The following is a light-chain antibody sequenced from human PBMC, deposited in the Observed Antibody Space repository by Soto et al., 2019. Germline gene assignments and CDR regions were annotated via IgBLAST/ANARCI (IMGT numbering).Light chain of an antibody. V-gene: IGLV1-40*01. CDR2: GNS. CDR1: SSNIGAGYD. J-gene: IGLJ2*01. Sequence: QSVLTQPPSVSGAPGQRVTISCTGSSSNIGAGYDVHWYQQLPGTAPKLLIYGNSNRPSGVPDRFSGSKSGTSASLAITGLQAEDDADYYCQSYDSGLSAVVFGGGTKLTVL. CDR3: QSYDSGLSAVV.